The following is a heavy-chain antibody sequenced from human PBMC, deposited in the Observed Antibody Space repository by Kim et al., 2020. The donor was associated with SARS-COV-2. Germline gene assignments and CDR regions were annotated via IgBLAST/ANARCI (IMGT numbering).Heavy chain of an antibody. D-gene: IGHD6-13*01. J-gene: IGHJ4*02. Sequence: RVTISVDTSKNQFSLKLSSVTAADTAVYYCARAPYSSSWYGVSRLNYFDYWGQGTLVTVSS. V-gene: IGHV4-59*01. CDR3: ARAPYSSSWYGVSRLNYFDY.